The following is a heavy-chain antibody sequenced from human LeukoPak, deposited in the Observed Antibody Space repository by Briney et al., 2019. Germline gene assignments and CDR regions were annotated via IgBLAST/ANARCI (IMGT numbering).Heavy chain of an antibody. J-gene: IGHJ5*02. CDR2: ISAYNGNI. CDR1: GYTFTSYG. D-gene: IGHD6-19*01. V-gene: IGHV1-18*01. CDR3: ARDAVYSSAIEYWFDP. Sequence: ASVKVSCKASGYTFTSYGISWVRQAPGQGLEWMGWISAYNGNINYAQKLQGRVTMTTDTSTSTAYMELRSLRSDDTAVYYCARDAVYSSAIEYWFDPWGQGTLVTVSS.